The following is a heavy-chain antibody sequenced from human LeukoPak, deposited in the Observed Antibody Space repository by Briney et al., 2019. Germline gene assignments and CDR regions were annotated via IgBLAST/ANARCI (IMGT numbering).Heavy chain of an antibody. D-gene: IGHD3-3*01. CDR1: GYTFTSYY. J-gene: IGHJ4*02. CDR3: AREAYDFWIDY. CDR2: INPSGGST. Sequence: ASVKVSCKASGYTFTSYYMHWVRQAPGQGLEWMGIINPSGGSTSYAQQFQGRVTMTRDTSTSTVYMELSSLRSEDTAVYYCAREAYDFWIDYWGQGTLVTVSS. V-gene: IGHV1-46*01.